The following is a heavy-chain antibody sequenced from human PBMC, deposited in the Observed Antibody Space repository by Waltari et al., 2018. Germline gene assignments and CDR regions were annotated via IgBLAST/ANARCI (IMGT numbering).Heavy chain of an antibody. J-gene: IGHJ6*02. CDR3: ARGEYSYGYGMDV. V-gene: IGHV1-2*04. Sequence: QVHLVQSGAEVRNLGASVRVSCQASGIPFSDHDMHWVRQAPGQGLEWVGWIRPNNGDTNYAQRFQGWVTMTSDSSISTAYMDLKRLRSDDTAVYYCARGEYSYGYGMDVWGQGTTVIVSS. D-gene: IGHD3-16*01. CDR1: GIPFSDHD. CDR2: IRPNNGDT.